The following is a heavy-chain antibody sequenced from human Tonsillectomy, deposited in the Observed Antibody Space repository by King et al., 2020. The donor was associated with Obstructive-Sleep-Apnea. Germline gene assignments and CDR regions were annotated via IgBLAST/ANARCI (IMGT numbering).Heavy chain of an antibody. D-gene: IGHD3-16*01. V-gene: IGHV3-7*01. J-gene: IGHJ4*02. CDR3: AREYWGPDY. Sequence: VQLVESGGGLVQPGGSVRLSCGASGFTFSSYWMTWVRQAPGKGLELVANIKQDGSVKNDEDSVKGRFTISRDNAKKSVFLQMNSLTAEDTAVYYCAREYWGPDYWGQGTLVTVSS. CDR2: IKQDGSVK. CDR1: GFTFSSYW.